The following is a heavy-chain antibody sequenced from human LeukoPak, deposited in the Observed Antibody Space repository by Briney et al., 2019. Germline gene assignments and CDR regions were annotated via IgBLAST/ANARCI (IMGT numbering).Heavy chain of an antibody. Sequence: SETLSLTCAVYGGSFSGYYWSWIRQPPGKGLEWIGEINHSGSTNHNPSLKSRVTISVDTSKNQFSLKLSSVTAADTAVYYCARAYCSGGSRYSRTTAYYFDYWGQGTLVTVSS. CDR2: INHSGST. CDR1: GGSFSGYY. D-gene: IGHD2-15*01. V-gene: IGHV4-34*01. J-gene: IGHJ4*02. CDR3: ARAYCSGGSRYSRTTAYYFDY.